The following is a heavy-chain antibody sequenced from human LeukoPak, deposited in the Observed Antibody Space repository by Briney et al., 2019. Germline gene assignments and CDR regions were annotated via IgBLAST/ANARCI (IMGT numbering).Heavy chain of an antibody. V-gene: IGHV3-53*01. CDR3: ARDVVSGKYSAPDY. Sequence: GGSLRLSCAASGFTVSSNYMSWVRQAPGKGLEWVSVIYSGGSTYYADSVKGRFTISRDNSKNTLYLQMNSLRAEDTAVYYCARDVVSGKYSAPDYWGQGTLVTVSS. CDR1: GFTVSSNY. D-gene: IGHD3-10*01. CDR2: IYSGGST. J-gene: IGHJ4*02.